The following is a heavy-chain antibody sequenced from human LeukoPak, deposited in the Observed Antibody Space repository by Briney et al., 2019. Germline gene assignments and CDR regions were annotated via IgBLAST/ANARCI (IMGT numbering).Heavy chain of an antibody. Sequence: PSETLSLTCTVSGGSVSSGSYYWSWIRQPPGKGLEWIGYMYYSGSTSYNPFLKSRVTISVDTSKNQFSLKLSSVAAADTAVYYCARDFYYDSSGYYDALDIWGQGTMVTVSS. J-gene: IGHJ3*02. V-gene: IGHV4-61*01. CDR1: GGSVSSGSYY. CDR3: ARDFYYDSSGYYDALDI. CDR2: MYYSGST. D-gene: IGHD3-22*01.